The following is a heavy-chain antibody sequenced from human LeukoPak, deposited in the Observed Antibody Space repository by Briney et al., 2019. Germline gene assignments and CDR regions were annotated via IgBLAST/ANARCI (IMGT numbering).Heavy chain of an antibody. D-gene: IGHD3-10*01. CDR3: ARDPRSHYYGSGSLYHFDY. J-gene: IGHJ4*02. CDR1: GGSFSGYY. Sequence: PSGTLSLTCAVYGGSFSGYYWSWIRQPPGKGLEWIGEINHSGSTNYNPSLKSRVTISVDTSKNQFSLKLSSVTAADTAVYYCARDPRSHYYGSGSLYHFDYWGQGTLVTVSS. CDR2: INHSGST. V-gene: IGHV4-34*01.